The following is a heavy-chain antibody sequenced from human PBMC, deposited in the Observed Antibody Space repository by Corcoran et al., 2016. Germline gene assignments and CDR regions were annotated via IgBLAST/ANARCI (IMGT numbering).Heavy chain of an antibody. D-gene: IGHD3-22*01. CDR2: IKSKTDGGTT. CDR1: GFTFSNAW. J-gene: IGHJ4*02. Sequence: EVQLVESGGGLVKLGGSLRLSCAASGFTFSNAWMSWVRQAPGKGLEWVGRIKSKTDGGTTDYAAPVKGRFTISRDDSKNTLYLQMNSLKTEDTAVYYCTRWAYDSSGYHFDYWGQGTLVTVSS. CDR3: TRWAYDSSGYHFDY. V-gene: IGHV3-15*01.